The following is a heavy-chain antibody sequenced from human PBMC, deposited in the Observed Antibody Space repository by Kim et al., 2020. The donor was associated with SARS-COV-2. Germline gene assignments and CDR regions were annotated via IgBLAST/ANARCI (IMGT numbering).Heavy chain of an antibody. D-gene: IGHD6-19*01. J-gene: IGHJ6*03. Sequence: SETLSLTCAVYGGSFSGYYWSWIRQPPGKGLEWIGEINHSGSTNYNPSLKRRVTISVDTSKNQFSLKLSCVTAADTAVYYCARGTRQWLSRHYYYYMDVWGKGTKVTVSS. CDR1: GGSFSGYY. V-gene: IGHV4-34*01. CDR3: ARGTRQWLSRHYYYYMDV. CDR2: INHSGST.